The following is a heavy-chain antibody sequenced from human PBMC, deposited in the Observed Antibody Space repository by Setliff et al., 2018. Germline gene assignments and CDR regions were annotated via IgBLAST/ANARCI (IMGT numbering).Heavy chain of an antibody. V-gene: IGHV5-51*01. CDR3: ARVEEYCSGGTCYSFDY. CDR1: GYSFTRYW. J-gene: IGHJ4*02. Sequence: GESLKISCKGSGYSFTRYWIGWVRQMPGKGLEWMGIIYPGDSDTRYSPSFQGQVTISADKSISTAYLQWSSLKASDTAMYYCARVEEYCSGGTCYSFDYWGQGTLVTVS. CDR2: IYPGDSDT. D-gene: IGHD2-15*01.